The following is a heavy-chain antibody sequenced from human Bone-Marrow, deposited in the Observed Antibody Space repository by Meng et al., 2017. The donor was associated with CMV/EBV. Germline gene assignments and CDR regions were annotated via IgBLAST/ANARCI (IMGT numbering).Heavy chain of an antibody. Sequence: GESLKISCAASGFTFSSYGMHWVRQAPGKGLEWVAFIRYDGSNKYYADSVKGRFTISRDNSKNTLYLQMNSLRAEDTAVYYCAKDPKTGEWAFDYWGQGTRVTVSS. V-gene: IGHV3-30*02. J-gene: IGHJ4*02. CDR2: IRYDGSNK. D-gene: IGHD7-27*01. CDR3: AKDPKTGEWAFDY. CDR1: GFTFSSYG.